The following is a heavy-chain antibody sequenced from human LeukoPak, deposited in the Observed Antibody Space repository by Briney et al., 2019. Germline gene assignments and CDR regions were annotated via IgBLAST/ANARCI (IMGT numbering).Heavy chain of an antibody. CDR3: ATDPYDFWSGSFDS. D-gene: IGHD3-3*01. Sequence: SETLSLTCTFSGGSISSYYWSWIRQPPGKGLEWIGYIYHSGRTYYNPSLQSRVTISIDTSKNQFSLKLTSVTAADTAMYYCATDPYDFWSGSFDSWGQGTLVTVSS. CDR1: GGSISSYY. CDR2: IYHSGRT. J-gene: IGHJ4*02. V-gene: IGHV4-59*01.